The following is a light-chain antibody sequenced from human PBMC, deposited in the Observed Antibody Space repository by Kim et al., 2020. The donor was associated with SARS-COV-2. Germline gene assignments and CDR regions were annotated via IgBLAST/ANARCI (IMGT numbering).Light chain of an antibody. J-gene: IGKJ5*01. Sequence: ASVRDRVTIPCRASQSISHWLAWYQQKPGKAPNLLIYAASGLASGVPLRFSGSGSGTEFTLTISSLQPDDFATYYCQQYDSNPITFGQGTRLEIK. CDR3: QQYDSNPIT. CDR1: QSISHW. CDR2: AAS. V-gene: IGKV1-5*03.